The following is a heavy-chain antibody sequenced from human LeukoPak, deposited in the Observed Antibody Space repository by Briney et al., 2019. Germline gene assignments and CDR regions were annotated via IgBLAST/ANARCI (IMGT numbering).Heavy chain of an antibody. CDR3: ARLMGERSLFDY. D-gene: IGHD1-26*01. V-gene: IGHV3-7*02. Sequence: PGGSLRLSCAASGFTFSSCCMTWVRQAPGKGLEWVANIKQDGNEKYYVDSVKGRFSISRDNAKNSVYLQMNSLRAEDTAVYYCARLMGERSLFDYWGQGVLVTVSS. CDR2: IKQDGNEK. J-gene: IGHJ4*02. CDR1: GFTFSSCC.